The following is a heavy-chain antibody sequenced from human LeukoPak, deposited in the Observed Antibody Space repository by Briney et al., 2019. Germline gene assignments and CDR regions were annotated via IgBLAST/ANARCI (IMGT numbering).Heavy chain of an antibody. CDR1: GFTVSSNY. Sequence: GGSLRLSCAASGFTVSSNYMSWVRHSPGRGLEWVSAIYSGGSTYYADSVKGRFTISRDNSKNPLYLQMNNLRAEDTDVYYCASGSGSYRTPYYYMDVWGKGTTVTVSS. CDR2: IYSGGST. D-gene: IGHD3-10*01. CDR3: ASGSGSYRTPYYYMDV. V-gene: IGHV3-53*01. J-gene: IGHJ6*03.